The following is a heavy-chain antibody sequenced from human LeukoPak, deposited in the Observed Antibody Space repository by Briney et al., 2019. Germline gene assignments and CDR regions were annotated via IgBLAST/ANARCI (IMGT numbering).Heavy chain of an antibody. Sequence: SGPTLLQPTPTLTLTCTFSGFSRGTSGMCVSWIRQPPGKALEWLARIDWDDDKYYSTSLKTRLTISKDTSKNQVVLTMTNLDPVDTATYYCARTYSGRPFDYWGQGTLVTVSS. V-gene: IGHV2-70*11. CDR2: IDWDDDK. CDR1: GFSRGTSGMC. J-gene: IGHJ4*02. CDR3: ARTYSGRPFDY. D-gene: IGHD2-21*01.